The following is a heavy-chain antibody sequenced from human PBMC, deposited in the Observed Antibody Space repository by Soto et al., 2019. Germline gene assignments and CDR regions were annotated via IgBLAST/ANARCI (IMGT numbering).Heavy chain of an antibody. V-gene: IGHV4-59*01. J-gene: IGHJ6*02. D-gene: IGHD2-2*01. Sequence: PSETLSLTCTVSGGSISSYYWSWIRQSPGKGLEWIGYIHYSGSTKSSPSLKSRVTISVDTSRNQVSLKLSSVTAADSAVYFCARARYQLLHPYYYGMDVWGQGTTVTVSS. CDR2: IHYSGST. CDR3: ARARYQLLHPYYYGMDV. CDR1: GGSISSYY.